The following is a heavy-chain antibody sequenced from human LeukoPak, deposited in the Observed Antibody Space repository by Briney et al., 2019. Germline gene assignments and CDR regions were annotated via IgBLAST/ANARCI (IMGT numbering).Heavy chain of an antibody. CDR2: ISAYNGNT. CDR1: GYTFTSYG. V-gene: IGHV1-18*01. Sequence: ASVKVSCKASGYTFTSYGISWVRQAPGQGLEWMGWISAYNGNTNYAQKLQGRVTMTTDTSTSTAYMELSRLRSDDTAVYYCARDLGTVFGYSYGSSFDYWGQGTLVTVSS. D-gene: IGHD5-18*01. CDR3: ARDLGTVFGYSYGSSFDY. J-gene: IGHJ4*02.